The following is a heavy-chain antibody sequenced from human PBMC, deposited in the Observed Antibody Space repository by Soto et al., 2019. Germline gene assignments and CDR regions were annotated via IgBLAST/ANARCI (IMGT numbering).Heavy chain of an antibody. CDR3: AREVVVAATQPYYYMDV. CDR2: IYYSGST. CDR1: GGSISSGGYY. D-gene: IGHD2-15*01. J-gene: IGHJ6*03. Sequence: QVQLQESGPGLVKPSQTLSLTCTVSGGSISSGGYYWSWIRQHPGKGLEWIGYIYYSGSTYYNPSLKSRVTISVDTSKNQFSLKLSSVTAADTAVYYCAREVVVAATQPYYYMDVWGKGTTVTVSS. V-gene: IGHV4-31*03.